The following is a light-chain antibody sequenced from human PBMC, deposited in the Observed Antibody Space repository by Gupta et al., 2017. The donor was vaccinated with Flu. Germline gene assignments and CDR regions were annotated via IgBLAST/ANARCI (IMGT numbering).Light chain of an antibody. V-gene: IGKV1-39*01. CDR2: AAS. CDR3: QQRVHSLWT. CDR1: QNLDNY. J-gene: IGKJ1*01. Sequence: DIQVSQSPSSLSASVGDRVTITCRASQNLDNYLNWYQQKPGRAPRLLIYAASRLLSGVPSRFSGSGSGTDFNLTISRLQPEDVATYCCQQRVHSLWTFGQGTKVEIE.